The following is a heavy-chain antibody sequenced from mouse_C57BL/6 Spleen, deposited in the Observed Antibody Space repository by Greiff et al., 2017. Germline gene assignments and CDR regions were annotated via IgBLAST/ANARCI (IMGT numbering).Heavy chain of an antibody. J-gene: IGHJ2*01. V-gene: IGHV1-61*01. CDR1: GYTLTSYW. CDR2: IYPSDSET. D-gene: IGHD1-1*01. Sequence: QVQLQQPGAELVRPGSSVKLSCKASGYTLTSYWMDWVKQRPGQGLEWIGNIYPSDSETHYNQKFKDKATLTVDKSSSTAYMQLSSLTSEDSAVYYCARITTVVADYWGQGTTLTVSS. CDR3: ARITTVVADY.